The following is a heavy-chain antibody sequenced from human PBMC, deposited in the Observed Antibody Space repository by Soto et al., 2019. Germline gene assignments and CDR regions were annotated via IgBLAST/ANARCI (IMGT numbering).Heavy chain of an antibody. CDR2: IYPGDSDT. D-gene: IGHD3-22*01. J-gene: IGHJ6*02. CDR1: GYSFTSYW. Sequence: ESLKLSCKGSGYSFTSYWIGWVRQMPGKGLEWMGIIYPGDSDTRYSPSFQGQVTISADKSISTAYLQWSSLKASDTAMYYCARIHYYDSSGYYYAESPYYYGMDVWGQGTTVTVSS. CDR3: ARIHYYDSSGYYYAESPYYYGMDV. V-gene: IGHV5-51*01.